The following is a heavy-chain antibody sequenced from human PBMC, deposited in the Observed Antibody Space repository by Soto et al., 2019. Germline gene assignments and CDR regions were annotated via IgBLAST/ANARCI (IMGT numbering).Heavy chain of an antibody. J-gene: IGHJ4*02. CDR1: GFTFSSYA. Sequence: ESGGGVVQPGRSLRLSCAASGFTFSSYAMHWVRQAPGKGLEWVAVISYDGSNKYYADSVKGRFTISRDNSKNTLYLQMNSLRAEDTAVYYCAREAALQYYFDYWGQGTLVTVSS. D-gene: IGHD6-6*01. V-gene: IGHV3-30-3*01. CDR2: ISYDGSNK. CDR3: AREAALQYYFDY.